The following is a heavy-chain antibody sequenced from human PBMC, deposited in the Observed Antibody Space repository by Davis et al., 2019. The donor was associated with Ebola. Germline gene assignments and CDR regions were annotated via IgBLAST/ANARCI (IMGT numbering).Heavy chain of an antibody. D-gene: IGHD3-3*01. J-gene: IGHJ4*02. V-gene: IGHV4-39*01. CDR1: GGSISSGGYY. Sequence: SETLSLTCTVSGGSISSGGYYWSWIRQHPGKGLEWLGYIYYSGSTYYNPSLKSRVTISVDTSKNQFSLKLSSVTAADTAVYYCASSITIFGVDTERGYWGQGTLVTVSS. CDR2: IYYSGST. CDR3: ASSITIFGVDTERGY.